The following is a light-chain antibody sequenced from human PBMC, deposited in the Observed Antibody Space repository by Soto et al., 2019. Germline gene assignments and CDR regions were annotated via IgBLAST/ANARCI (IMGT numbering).Light chain of an antibody. J-gene: IGKJ5*01. Sequence: EIVLTQSPVTLSLSPGERATLSCRASQSVSSSYLAWYQQKPGRAPRLLIYGASSRATGIPDRFSGSGSGTDFTLTIIRLEPEDFAVYYCQQYGSSPSTFGQGTRLEIK. CDR3: QQYGSSPST. CDR1: QSVSSSY. V-gene: IGKV3-20*01. CDR2: GAS.